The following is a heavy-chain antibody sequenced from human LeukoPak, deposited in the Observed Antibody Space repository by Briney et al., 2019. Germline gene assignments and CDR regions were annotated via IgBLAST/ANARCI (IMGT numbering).Heavy chain of an antibody. J-gene: IGHJ4*02. D-gene: IGHD3-10*01. V-gene: IGHV3-11*06. Sequence: GGSLRLSCAASGFTFSDYYMSWIRQAPGKGLEWVSYISSSSSYTNYADSVKGRFTISRDNAKNSLYLQMNRLRAEDTAVYYCARDHRPDYGSGSYFDYWGQGTLVTVSS. CDR1: GFTFSDYY. CDR2: ISSSSSYT. CDR3: ARDHRPDYGSGSYFDY.